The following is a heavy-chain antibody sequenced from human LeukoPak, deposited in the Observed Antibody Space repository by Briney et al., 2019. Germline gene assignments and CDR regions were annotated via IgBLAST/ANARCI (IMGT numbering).Heavy chain of an antibody. Sequence: ASVKVSCKASGYTFTSYYMHWVRQAPGQGLEWMGIINPSGGSTNYAQKFQGRVTMTRDTSARTVYMELSSLRSEDTAIYYCARIRDGYNDAYDIWGQGTVVTVPS. CDR1: GYTFTSYY. CDR3: ARIRDGYNDAYDI. D-gene: IGHD5-24*01. CDR2: INPSGGST. V-gene: IGHV1-46*01. J-gene: IGHJ3*02.